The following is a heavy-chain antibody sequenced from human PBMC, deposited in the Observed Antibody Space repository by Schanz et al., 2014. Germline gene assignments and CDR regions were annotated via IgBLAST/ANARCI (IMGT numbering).Heavy chain of an antibody. D-gene: IGHD3-10*01. CDR1: GFTFSSYG. V-gene: IGHV3-23*04. CDR2: ISGSGGST. CDR3: AKGRFGELSAFDI. J-gene: IGHJ3*02. Sequence: VQLVESGGGVVQPGRSLRLSCAASGFTFSSYGMHWVRQAPGKGLEWVSAISGSGGSTYYADSVKGRFTISRDNSKNTLYLQMNSLRAEDTAVYYCAKGRFGELSAFDIWGQGTMVTVSS.